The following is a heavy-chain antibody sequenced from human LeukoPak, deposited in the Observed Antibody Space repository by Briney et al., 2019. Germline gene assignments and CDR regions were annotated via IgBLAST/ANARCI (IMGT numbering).Heavy chain of an antibody. CDR3: ARGRSSMVRGYYYYYMDV. V-gene: IGHV4-39*07. CDR2: IFYSGTT. D-gene: IGHD3-10*01. Sequence: SETLSLTCTVSGGSISSSSYYWGWIRQPPGKGLEWIGSIFYSGTTYYNPSLKSRVTISVDTSKNQFSLKLSSVTAADTAVYYCARGRSSMVRGYYYYYMDVWGKGTTVTISS. J-gene: IGHJ6*03. CDR1: GGSISSSSYY.